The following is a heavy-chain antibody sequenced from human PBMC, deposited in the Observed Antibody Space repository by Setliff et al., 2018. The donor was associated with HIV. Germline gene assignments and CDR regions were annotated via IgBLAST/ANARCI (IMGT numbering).Heavy chain of an antibody. CDR3: ARQSSSWHQSIDY. V-gene: IGHV4-38-2*02. D-gene: IGHD6-13*01. Sequence: SETLSLTCTVTGYSISSGYYWAWIRQPPGKGLEWIGYIYHAGNTYYNPSLKSRVTISVDTSKNQISLKLSSVIAADTAVYYCARQSSSWHQSIDYWGQGTLVTVSS. CDR1: GYSISSGYY. CDR2: IYHAGNT. J-gene: IGHJ4*02.